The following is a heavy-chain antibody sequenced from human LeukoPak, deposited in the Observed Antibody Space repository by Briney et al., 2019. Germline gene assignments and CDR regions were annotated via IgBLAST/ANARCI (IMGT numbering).Heavy chain of an antibody. V-gene: IGHV5-51*01. D-gene: IGHD4-17*01. CDR1: GYSFTSYW. Sequence: PGESLKISCKGSGYSFTSYWIGWVRQMPGKGLEWMGIIYPGGSDTRYSPSFQGQVTISADKSISTAYLQWSSLKASDTAMYYRARQHGDSQPTAPLPVDYWGQGTLVTVSS. J-gene: IGHJ4*02. CDR2: IYPGGSDT. CDR3: ARQHGDSQPTAPLPVDY.